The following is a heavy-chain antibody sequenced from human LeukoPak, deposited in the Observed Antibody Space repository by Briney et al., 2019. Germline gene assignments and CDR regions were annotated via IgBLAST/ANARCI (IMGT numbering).Heavy chain of an antibody. D-gene: IGHD1-14*01. CDR2: IKQDGSEK. J-gene: IGHJ5*02. CDR1: GFTFSSYW. Sequence: GGSLRLSCAASGFTFSSYWMSWVRQAPGKGLEWVANIKQDGSEKYYVDSVKGRFTISRDNAKNSLYLQMNSLRAEDTAVYYCARDNPLQDSPNWFDPWGQGTLVTVSS. CDR3: ARDNPLQDSPNWFDP. V-gene: IGHV3-7*01.